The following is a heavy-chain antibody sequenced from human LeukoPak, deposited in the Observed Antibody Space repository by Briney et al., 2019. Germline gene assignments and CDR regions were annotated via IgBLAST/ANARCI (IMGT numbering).Heavy chain of an antibody. V-gene: IGHV3-48*02. Sequence: PGGSLRLSCAASGFTFSSHSMNWVRRAPGKGLEWVSYISSSSSTIYYADSVKGRFTISRDNAKNSLYLQMNSLRDEDTAVYYCARNCPQNWNNEDYLDYWGRGTLVTVSS. CDR2: ISSSSSTI. J-gene: IGHJ4*02. CDR1: GFTFSSHS. D-gene: IGHD1/OR15-1a*01. CDR3: ARNCPQNWNNEDYLDY.